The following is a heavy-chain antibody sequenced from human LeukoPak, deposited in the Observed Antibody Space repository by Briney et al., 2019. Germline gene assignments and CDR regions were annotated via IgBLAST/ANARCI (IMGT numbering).Heavy chain of an antibody. CDR3: ARRVYHDSGSYHYYFDY. Sequence: PSETLSLTCTVSGGSISSSSYYWGWIRQPPGKGLEWMGSIYYTGTTYYKPSLQRRVTISVDTSKNQFSLKLISVTAADTAVYYCARRVYHDSGSYHYYFDYWGQGILVTVSS. CDR1: GGSISSSSYY. J-gene: IGHJ4*02. CDR2: IYYTGTT. D-gene: IGHD3-22*01. V-gene: IGHV4-39*01.